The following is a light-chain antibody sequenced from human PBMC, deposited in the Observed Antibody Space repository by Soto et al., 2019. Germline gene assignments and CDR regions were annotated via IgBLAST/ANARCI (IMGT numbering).Light chain of an antibody. Sequence: QSVLTQPPSVSAATGQKVTISCSGSNSNIGNSYVYWYQQFPGAAPKLLMYENAKRASGIPDRFSGSKSGAAATLAITGIQTGDEADYYCGTWDSGLSGFVFGTGTKLTVL. J-gene: IGLJ1*01. CDR3: GTWDSGLSGFV. CDR1: NSNIGNSY. V-gene: IGLV1-51*02. CDR2: ENA.